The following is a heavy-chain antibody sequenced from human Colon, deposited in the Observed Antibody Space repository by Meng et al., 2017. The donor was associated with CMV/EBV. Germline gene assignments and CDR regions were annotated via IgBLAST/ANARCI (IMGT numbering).Heavy chain of an antibody. D-gene: IGHD2-2*01. Sequence: GESLKISCAASGFTFSDYYMNWVRQAPGEGLEWVSSISSSSTIYYAESLKGRFTIPRDNAKNSLYLLMNSLRADDTAVYYCARVESRYCRSTSCYDYYYYGMDVWGQGTTVTVSS. CDR3: ARVESRYCRSTSCYDYYYYGMDV. CDR1: GFTFSDYY. V-gene: IGHV3-69-1*02. CDR2: ISSSSTI. J-gene: IGHJ6*02.